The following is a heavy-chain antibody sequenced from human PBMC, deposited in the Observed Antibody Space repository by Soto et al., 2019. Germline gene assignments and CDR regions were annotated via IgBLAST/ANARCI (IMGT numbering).Heavy chain of an antibody. CDR3: ARIVVVVAATQLDYYYGMDV. CDR1: GGTFSSYA. J-gene: IGHJ6*02. Sequence: SVKVSCKASGGTFSSYAISWVRQAPGQGXEWMGGIIPIFGTANYAQKFQGRVTITADESTSTAYMELSSLRSEDTAVYYCARIVVVVAATQLDYYYGMDVWGQGTTVTVSS. V-gene: IGHV1-69*13. CDR2: IIPIFGTA. D-gene: IGHD2-15*01.